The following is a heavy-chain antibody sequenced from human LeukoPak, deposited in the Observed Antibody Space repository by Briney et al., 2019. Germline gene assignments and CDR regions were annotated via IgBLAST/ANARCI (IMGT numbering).Heavy chain of an antibody. CDR2: IWYDGSNK. D-gene: IGHD3-22*01. J-gene: IGHJ4*02. CDR3: ARDKWRENYDSSGYYDY. CDR1: GFTFSSYG. Sequence: GGSLRLSCAASGFTFSSYGMHWVRQAPGKGLEWVAVIWYDGSNKYYADSVKGRFTISRDNSKNTLYLQMNSLRAEDTAVYYCARDKWRENYDSSGYYDYWGQGTLVTVSS. V-gene: IGHV3-33*08.